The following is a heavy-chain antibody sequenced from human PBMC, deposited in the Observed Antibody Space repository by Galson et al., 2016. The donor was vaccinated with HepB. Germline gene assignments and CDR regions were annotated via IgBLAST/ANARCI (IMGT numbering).Heavy chain of an antibody. D-gene: IGHD6-6*01. CDR3: ARDLISSSSHHDY. J-gene: IGHJ4*02. Sequence: SVKVSCKASGYTFTSYLMHWVRQAPGQRLQWMGWINAANGNTKYSQKFQGRVTITRDTSASTAYMELSSLRSEDTAVYYCARDLISSSSHHDYWGQGTLVTVSS. V-gene: IGHV1-3*01. CDR1: GYTFTSYL. CDR2: INAANGNT.